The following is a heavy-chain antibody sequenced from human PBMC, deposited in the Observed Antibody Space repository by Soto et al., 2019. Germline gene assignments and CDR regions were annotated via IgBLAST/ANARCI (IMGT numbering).Heavy chain of an antibody. J-gene: IGHJ4*02. V-gene: IGHV3-23*01. CDR1: GFTFSSYS. CDR2: ISSSGGST. D-gene: IGHD1-26*01. Sequence: GGSLRLSCAASGFTFSSYSMNWVRQAPGKGLEWVSYISSSGGSTYYADSVKGRFTISRDNSKNTLYLQMNSLRAEDTAVYYCATRARAWSGSHFDYWGQGTMGTVSS. CDR3: ATRARAWSGSHFDY.